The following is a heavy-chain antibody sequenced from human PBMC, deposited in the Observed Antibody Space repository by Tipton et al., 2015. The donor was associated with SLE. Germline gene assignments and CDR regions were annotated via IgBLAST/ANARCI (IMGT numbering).Heavy chain of an antibody. CDR2: IDHSGST. J-gene: IGHJ4*02. CDR1: GGSISSRNW. V-gene: IGHV4-4*01. D-gene: IGHD2-8*01. Sequence: TLSLTCAVYGGSISSRNWWSWIRQPPGKGLEWIGEIDHSGSTNYNPSLESRVTISIDTSKNQFSLKMRSVTAADTAVYFCARGYCSDGVCYGFGFFDYWVQGNLVTVSS. CDR3: ARGYCSDGVCYGFGFFDY.